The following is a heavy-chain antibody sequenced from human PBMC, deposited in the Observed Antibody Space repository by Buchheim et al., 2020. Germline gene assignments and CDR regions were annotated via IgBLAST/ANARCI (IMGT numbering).Heavy chain of an antibody. Sequence: EVQLLESGGGLVQPGGSLRLSCAASGFTFSSYAMSWVRQAPGKGLEWVSAISGSGGSTYYADSVKGRFAISRDNSKNTLYLQMNSLRAEDTAVYYCAKDQWSGYYTHYYYGMDVWGQGT. J-gene: IGHJ6*02. CDR2: ISGSGGST. CDR1: GFTFSSYA. CDR3: AKDQWSGYYTHYYYGMDV. D-gene: IGHD3-3*01. V-gene: IGHV3-23*01.